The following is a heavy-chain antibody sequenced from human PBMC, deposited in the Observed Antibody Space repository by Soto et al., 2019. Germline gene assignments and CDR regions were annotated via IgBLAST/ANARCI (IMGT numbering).Heavy chain of an antibody. Sequence: SETLSLTYTVSSGTLSNFYWSWVRQPPGKGLEWIGYIHYRGTTNYNPSLKSRLIMSVDRSRNQFSLTLTSVTAADTAVYYCATSYGNAWYTYWGQGTPVTVSS. CDR2: IHYRGTT. D-gene: IGHD6-13*01. CDR1: SGTLSNFY. V-gene: IGHV4-59*01. J-gene: IGHJ4*02. CDR3: ATSYGNAWYTY.